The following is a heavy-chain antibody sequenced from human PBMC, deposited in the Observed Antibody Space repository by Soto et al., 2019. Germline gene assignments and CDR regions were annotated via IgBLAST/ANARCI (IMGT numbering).Heavy chain of an antibody. CDR1: GFTFSTYA. CDR3: VKDLRASTNYDYGMDV. J-gene: IGHJ6*02. CDR2: ISASGGST. V-gene: IGHV3-23*01. D-gene: IGHD1-1*01. Sequence: EVQLLESGGGLVQPGGSLRLSCAASGFTFSTYAMSWVRQAPGKGLEWVSVISASGGSTFYADSVKGRFTVSRDNSRNTLYLQVISLRAEDTAVYYCVKDLRASTNYDYGMDVWGQGTTVTVSS.